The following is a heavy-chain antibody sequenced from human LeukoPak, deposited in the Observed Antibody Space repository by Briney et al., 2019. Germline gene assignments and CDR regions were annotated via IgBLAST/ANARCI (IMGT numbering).Heavy chain of an antibody. CDR2: IGTAGDT. CDR3: ARGYSGYYDSSGDNAFDI. J-gene: IGHJ3*02. CDR1: GFTFSSYD. D-gene: IGHD3-22*01. V-gene: IGHV3-13*01. Sequence: GGSLRLPCAASGFTFSSYDMHWVRQATGKGLEWVSAIGTAGDTYYPGSVKGRFTISRENAKNSLYLQMNSLRAGDTAVYYCARGYSGYYDSSGDNAFDIWGQGTMVTVSS.